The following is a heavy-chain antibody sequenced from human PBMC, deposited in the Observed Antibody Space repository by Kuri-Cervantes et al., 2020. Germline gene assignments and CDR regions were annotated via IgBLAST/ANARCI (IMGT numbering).Heavy chain of an antibody. CDR1: GFTFSDYY. CDR2: ISNTGGTI. V-gene: IGHV3-11*01. Sequence: GGSLRLSCAASGFTFSDYYMSWIRQAPGKGLEWVSYISNTGGTIYYADSVKGRFTISRDNAKNSLHLQMNSLRAEDTAVYYCARAHRMGNYYYYGMDVWGQGTTVTVSS. CDR3: ARAHRMGNYYYYGMDV. J-gene: IGHJ6*02. D-gene: IGHD5-24*01.